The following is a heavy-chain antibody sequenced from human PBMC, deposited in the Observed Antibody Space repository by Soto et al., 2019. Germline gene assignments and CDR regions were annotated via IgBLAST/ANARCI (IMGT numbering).Heavy chain of an antibody. D-gene: IGHD1-7*01. Sequence: PGESLKISCKGSGYSFTSYWIGWVRQMPGKGLEWMGIIYPGDSDTRYSPSFQGQVTISADKSISTAYLQWSSLKASDTAMYYCARRYNWNYAGYYYYGMDVWGQGTTVTVSS. CDR3: ARRYNWNYAGYYYYGMDV. J-gene: IGHJ6*02. CDR2: IYPGDSDT. V-gene: IGHV5-51*01. CDR1: GYSFTSYW.